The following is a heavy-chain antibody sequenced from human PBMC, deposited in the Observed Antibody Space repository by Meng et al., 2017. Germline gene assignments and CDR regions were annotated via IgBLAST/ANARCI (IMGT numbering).Heavy chain of an antibody. D-gene: IGHD6-13*01. CDR2: IKRNRDGGTI. Sequence: VQLVGAGGGLGKPGGSLRLSCVASGLRFTDAWMSWVRQAPGKGLEWVGRIKRNRDGGTIDYAARVKGRFTISRDESKNTLYLQMDSLITEDTAVYFCATGAAAADHWGQGTLVTVSS. J-gene: IGHJ4*02. CDR3: ATGAAAADH. CDR1: GLRFTDAW. V-gene: IGHV3-15*01.